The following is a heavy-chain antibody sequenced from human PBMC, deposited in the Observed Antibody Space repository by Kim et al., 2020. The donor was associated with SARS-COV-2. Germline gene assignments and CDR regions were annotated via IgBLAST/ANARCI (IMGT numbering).Heavy chain of an antibody. V-gene: IGHV1-24*01. CDR1: GYTLNELS. Sequence: ASVNVSCKVSGYTLNELSIHWVRQAPGRGLEWMGGFDPEDAETIYAQKFQGRVTMTEDTSTDTAYMELGSLRSEDTAVYYCATAFAVRGDRRDYYYYYGIDVWGQGTTVTVSS. CDR3: ATAFAVRGDRRDYYYYYGIDV. D-gene: IGHD3-10*01. CDR2: FDPEDAET. J-gene: IGHJ6*02.